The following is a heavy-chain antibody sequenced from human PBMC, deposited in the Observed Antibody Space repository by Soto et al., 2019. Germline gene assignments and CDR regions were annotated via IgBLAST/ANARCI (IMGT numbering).Heavy chain of an antibody. J-gene: IGHJ6*02. CDR2: IWYDGSNK. CDR1: GFTFSSYG. CDR3: ARDYTVVVPAATEHIYYYYGMDV. Sequence: PGGSLRLSCAASGFTFSSYGMHWVRQAPGKGLEWVAVIWYDGSNKYYADSVKGRFTISRDNSKNTLYLQMNSLRAEDTAVYYCARDYTVVVPAATEHIYYYYGMDVWGQGTTVTVSS. D-gene: IGHD2-2*01. V-gene: IGHV3-33*01.